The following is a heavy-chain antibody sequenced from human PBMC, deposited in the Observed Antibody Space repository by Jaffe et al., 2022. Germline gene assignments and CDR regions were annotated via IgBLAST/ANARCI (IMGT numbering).Heavy chain of an antibody. Sequence: QVQLVQSGAEVKKPGSSVKVSCKASGGTFSSYAISWVRQAPGQGLEWMGGIIPIFGTANYAQKFQGRVTITADESTSTAYMELSSLRSEDTAVYYCASKGGSYCGGDCNLRQFDYWGQGTLVTVSS. D-gene: IGHD2-21*01. J-gene: IGHJ4*02. CDR3: ASKGGSYCGGDCNLRQFDY. V-gene: IGHV1-69*01. CDR1: GGTFSSYA. CDR2: IIPIFGTA.